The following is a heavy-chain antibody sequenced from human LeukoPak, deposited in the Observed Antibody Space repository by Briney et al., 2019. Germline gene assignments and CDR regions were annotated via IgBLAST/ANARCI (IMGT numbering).Heavy chain of an antibody. V-gene: IGHV3-49*04. J-gene: IGHJ4*02. D-gene: IGHD3-22*01. CDR2: IRSKAYGGTT. CDR1: GFTFSSYS. Sequence: GGSLRLSCAASGFTFSSYSMNWVRQAPGKGLEWVGFIRSKAYGGTTEYAASVKGRFTISRDDSKSIAYLQMNSLKTEDTAVYYCTRDQRDYYDSSGAPTDFDYWGQGTLVTVSS. CDR3: TRDQRDYYDSSGAPTDFDY.